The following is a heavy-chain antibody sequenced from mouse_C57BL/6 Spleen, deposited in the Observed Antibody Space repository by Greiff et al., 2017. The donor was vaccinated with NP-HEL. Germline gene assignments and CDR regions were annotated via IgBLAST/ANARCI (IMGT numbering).Heavy chain of an antibody. V-gene: IGHV1-26*01. Sequence: EVQLQQSGPELVKPGASVKISCKASGYTFTDYYMNWVKQSHGKSLEWIGDINPNNGGTSYNQKFKGKATLTVDKSSSTAYMELRSLTSEDSAVYYCARGYYVDYWGQGTTLTVSS. CDR3: ARGYYVDY. CDR2: INPNNGGT. J-gene: IGHJ2*01. CDR1: GYTFTDYY.